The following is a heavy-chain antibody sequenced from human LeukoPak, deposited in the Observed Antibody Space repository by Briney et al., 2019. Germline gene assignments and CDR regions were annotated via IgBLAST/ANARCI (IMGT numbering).Heavy chain of an antibody. CDR2: IYNSGRT. CDR1: GGSFSGYY. D-gene: IGHD2-21*02. J-gene: IGHJ4*02. Sequence: TSSETLSLTCAVYGGSFSGYYWSWIRQPPGKGLEWLGYIYNSGRTNYDPSLKSRVTISGDTSKNQFSLKLSSVTAADTAVYYCARLSGDYAVMFDYWGQGTLVTVSS. CDR3: ARLSGDYAVMFDY. V-gene: IGHV4-59*08.